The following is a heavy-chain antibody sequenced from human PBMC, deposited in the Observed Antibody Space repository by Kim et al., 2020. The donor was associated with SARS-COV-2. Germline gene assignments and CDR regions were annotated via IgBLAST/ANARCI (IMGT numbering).Heavy chain of an antibody. D-gene: IGHD2-2*01. CDR2: ISAYNGDT. J-gene: IGHJ6*02. CDR1: GHTFTSYG. Sequence: ASVEVSCKASGHTFTSYGITWVRQAPGQGLEWMGWISAYNGDTNYARRFQGRVTITADSSTNTAYMELRSLRSDDTAVYYCVRDSTSVYLYYGMDIWGQGTTVTVSS. CDR3: VRDSTSVYLYYGMDI. V-gene: IGHV1-18*01.